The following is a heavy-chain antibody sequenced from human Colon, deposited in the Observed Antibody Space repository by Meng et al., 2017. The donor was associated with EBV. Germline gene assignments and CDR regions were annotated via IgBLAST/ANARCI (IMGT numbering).Heavy chain of an antibody. Sequence: QVPLQEGGPGLAEPSGTLSLTCAVSGGSISSSHWWTWVRQPPGKGLEWIGEVYHTGSTKYNPSLKSRLTISVDKSKNQFSPNLTSVTAADTAVYYCARVWQSLTAFFDSWGQGTLVTVSS. CDR2: VYHTGST. CDR1: GGSISSSHW. D-gene: IGHD2-21*01. J-gene: IGHJ4*02. V-gene: IGHV4-4*02. CDR3: ARVWQSLTAFFDS.